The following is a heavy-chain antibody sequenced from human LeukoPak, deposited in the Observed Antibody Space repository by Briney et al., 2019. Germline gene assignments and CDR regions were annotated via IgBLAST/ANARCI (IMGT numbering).Heavy chain of an antibody. CDR1: GYTFTAYY. D-gene: IGHD5-24*01. CDR2: INPNSGGT. Sequence: ASVKVSCKASGYTFTAYYMHWVRQAPGQGLEWMGWINPNSGGTNYAQKFQGRVTMTRDTSISTAYMELSRLRSDDTAVYYCARGLGPTLSRINFDPWGQGTLVTVSS. CDR3: ARGLGPTLSRINFDP. J-gene: IGHJ5*02. V-gene: IGHV1-2*02.